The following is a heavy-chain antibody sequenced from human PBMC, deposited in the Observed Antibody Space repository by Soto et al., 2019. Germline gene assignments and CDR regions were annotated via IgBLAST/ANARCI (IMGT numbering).Heavy chain of an antibody. CDR3: ARGSLSRYFDWLPPAGYYYGMDV. J-gene: IGHJ6*02. V-gene: IGHV1-18*01. Sequence: ASVKVSCKASGYTFTSYGISWVRQAPGQGLEWMGWISAYNGDTNYAQKLQGRVTMTTDTSTSTAYMELSRLRSDDTAVYYCARGSLSRYFDWLPPAGYYYGMDVWGQGTTVTVSS. CDR2: ISAYNGDT. D-gene: IGHD3-9*01. CDR1: GYTFTSYG.